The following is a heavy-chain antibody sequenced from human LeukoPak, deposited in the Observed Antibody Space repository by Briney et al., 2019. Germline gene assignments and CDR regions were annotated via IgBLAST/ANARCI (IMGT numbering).Heavy chain of an antibody. Sequence: TSETLSLTCAVYGGSFSGYYWSWIRQPPGKGLEWIGEINHSGSTNYNPSLKSRVTISVDTSKNQFSLKLSSVTAADTAVYYCARQRIAVAGTTKTPNFDYWGQGTLVTVSS. CDR2: INHSGST. D-gene: IGHD6-19*01. J-gene: IGHJ4*02. CDR3: ARQRIAVAGTTKTPNFDY. CDR1: GGSFSGYY. V-gene: IGHV4-34*01.